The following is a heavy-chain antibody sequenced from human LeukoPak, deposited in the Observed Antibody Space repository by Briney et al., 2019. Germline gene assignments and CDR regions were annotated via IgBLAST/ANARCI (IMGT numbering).Heavy chain of an antibody. Sequence: GGSLRLSCAASGFTFSNYWMDWVRQAPGKVLVWVSRIHPDGKNTAYADSVKGRFTISRDNARNTLFLQMNSLRTEDAAVYYCATYVDTVRYDAFDVWGQGTMVTVSS. D-gene: IGHD5-18*01. J-gene: IGHJ3*01. CDR3: ATYVDTVRYDAFDV. CDR2: IHPDGKNT. CDR1: GFTFSNYW. V-gene: IGHV3-74*01.